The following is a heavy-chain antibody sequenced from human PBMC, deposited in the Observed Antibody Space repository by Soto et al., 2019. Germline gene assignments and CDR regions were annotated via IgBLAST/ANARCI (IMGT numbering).Heavy chain of an antibody. J-gene: IGHJ3*02. CDR1: GGSISSYY. Sequence: SETLSLTCTVSGGSISSYYWSWIRQPPGKGLEWIGYIYYSGSTNYNPSLKSRVTISVNTSKNQFSLKLSSVTAADTAVDYCARLLAKYNWNDSDAFDIWGQGTMVTVS. V-gene: IGHV4-59*01. CDR2: IYYSGST. CDR3: ARLLAKYNWNDSDAFDI. D-gene: IGHD1-20*01.